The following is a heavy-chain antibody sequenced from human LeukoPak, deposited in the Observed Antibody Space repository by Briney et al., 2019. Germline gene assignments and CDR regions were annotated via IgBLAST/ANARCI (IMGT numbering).Heavy chain of an antibody. Sequence: SETLSLTCAVYGGSFSGYYWSWIRQPPGKGLEWIGSIYYSGSTYYDPSLKSRVTISVDTSKNQFSLKLSSVTAADTAVYYCASYLYSGYGADAFDIWGQGTMVTVSS. CDR1: GGSFSGYY. J-gene: IGHJ3*02. V-gene: IGHV4-34*01. CDR2: IYYSGST. D-gene: IGHD5-12*01. CDR3: ASYLYSGYGADAFDI.